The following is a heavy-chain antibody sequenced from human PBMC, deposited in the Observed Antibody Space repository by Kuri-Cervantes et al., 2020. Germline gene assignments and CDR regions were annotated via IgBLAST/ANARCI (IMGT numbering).Heavy chain of an antibody. CDR2: ISSSGSTI. Sequence: GGSLRLSCAASGFTFSDYYMSWIRQAPGKGLEWVSYISSSGSTIYYADSVKGRFTISRDNAKNSLYLQMNSLKTEDTAVYYCTTSSGYCSGGSCYRDAFDIWGQGTMVTVSS. J-gene: IGHJ3*02. D-gene: IGHD2-15*01. CDR1: GFTFSDYY. CDR3: TTSSGYCSGGSCYRDAFDI. V-gene: IGHV3-11*01.